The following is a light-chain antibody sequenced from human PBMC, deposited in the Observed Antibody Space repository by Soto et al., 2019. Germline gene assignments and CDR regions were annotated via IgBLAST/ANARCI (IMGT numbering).Light chain of an antibody. Sequence: QSVLTRPASVSGSPGQSITISCTGTSSDVGSYNLVSWYQQHPGKAPKVMIHEVNKRPSGVSNRFSGSKSGNTASLTISGLQAEDEADYYCCSYAGSRTYVFGTGTKVTVL. V-gene: IGLV2-23*02. J-gene: IGLJ1*01. CDR1: SSDVGSYNL. CDR3: CSYAGSRTYV. CDR2: EVN.